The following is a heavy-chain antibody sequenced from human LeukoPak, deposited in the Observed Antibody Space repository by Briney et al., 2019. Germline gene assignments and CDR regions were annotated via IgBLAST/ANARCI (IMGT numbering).Heavy chain of an antibody. CDR1: GFTVITND. CDR3: ARGVEPLAANTLAY. J-gene: IGHJ4*02. V-gene: IGHV3-53*01. Sequence: PGGSLTLSCAASGFTVITNDMTWVRQARGKGLEWVSVLYSDGNTKYADSVQGRFTISRDNSKKTMYLEMNSLSRDDTAVYYCARGVEPLAANTLAYWGQGTLVTVSS. D-gene: IGHD1-14*01. CDR2: LYSDGNT.